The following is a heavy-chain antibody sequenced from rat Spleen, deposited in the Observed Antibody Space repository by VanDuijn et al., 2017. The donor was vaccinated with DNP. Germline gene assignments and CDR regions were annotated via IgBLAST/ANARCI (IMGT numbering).Heavy chain of an antibody. CDR1: GYSITSNY. CDR3: TSNPHIRTAAPFDY. J-gene: IGHJ2*01. D-gene: IGHD3-8*01. V-gene: IGHV3-1*01. CDR2: ISYSGYT. Sequence: EVQLQESGPGLVKPSQSLSLTCSVTGYSITSNYWGWIRKFPGNKLEWMGYISYSGYTHYNPSLRSRVSITRDTSKNQFFLQVNSIVVEDTATNYCTSNPHIRTAAPFDYWGQGVMVTVSS.